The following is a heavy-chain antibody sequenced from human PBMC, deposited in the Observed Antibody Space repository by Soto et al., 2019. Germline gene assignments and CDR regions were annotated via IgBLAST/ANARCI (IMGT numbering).Heavy chain of an antibody. CDR1: GFTFSAYG. D-gene: IGHD1-26*01. V-gene: IGHV3-30*18. CDR3: AKVTFSGDYYYSYGMDV. Sequence: QEKLVESGGGVVQPGRSMRLSCAASGFTFSAYGMHWVRQAPGKGLEWVTVISYDGSSKYYADSVNGRFIVSRDNSKNPLYLQMNSLRAEDTAVYYCAKVTFSGDYYYSYGMDVWGQGTTVTVSS. CDR2: ISYDGSSK. J-gene: IGHJ6*02.